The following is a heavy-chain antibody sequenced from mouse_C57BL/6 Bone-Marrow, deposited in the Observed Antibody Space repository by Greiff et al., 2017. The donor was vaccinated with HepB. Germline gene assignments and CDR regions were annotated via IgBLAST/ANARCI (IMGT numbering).Heavy chain of an antibody. CDR3: ARHKSPRFITTGDWYFDV. J-gene: IGHJ1*03. D-gene: IGHD1-1*01. CDR1: GFTFSSYG. V-gene: IGHV5-6*01. Sequence: EVHLVESGGDLVKPGGSLKLSCAASGFTFSSYGMSWVRQTPDKRLEWVATISSGGSYTYYPDSVKGRFTISRDNAKNTLYLQMSSLKSEDTAMYYCARHKSPRFITTGDWYFDVWGTGTTVTVSS. CDR2: ISSGGSYT.